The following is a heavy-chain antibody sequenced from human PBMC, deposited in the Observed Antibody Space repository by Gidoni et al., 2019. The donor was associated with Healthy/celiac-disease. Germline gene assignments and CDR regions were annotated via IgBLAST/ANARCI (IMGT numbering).Heavy chain of an antibody. CDR1: GFTFDDYA. V-gene: IGHV3-9*01. D-gene: IGHD6-13*01. CDR3: AKGSIAAAGIFDY. CDR2: ISWNSGSI. J-gene: IGHJ4*02. Sequence: EVQLVESGGGLVQPGRSLRLSCAASGFTFDDYAMHWVRQAPGKGLEWVSGISWNSGSIGYADSVKGRFTISRDNAKNSLYLQMNSLRAEDTALYYCAKGSIAAAGIFDYWGQGTLVTVSS.